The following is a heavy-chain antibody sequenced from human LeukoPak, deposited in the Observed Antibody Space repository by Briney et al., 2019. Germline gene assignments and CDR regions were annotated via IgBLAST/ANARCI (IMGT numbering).Heavy chain of an antibody. V-gene: IGHV3-30*02. D-gene: IGHD1-20*01. CDR1: GFTFSSYA. J-gene: IGHJ6*03. Sequence: SGGSLRLSCAASGFTFSSYAMHWVRQAPGKGLEWVAFIRYDGSNKYYADSVKGRFTISRDNSKNTLYLQMNSLRAEDTAVYYCAKGGNWNPSHMDVWGKGTTVTVSS. CDR2: IRYDGSNK. CDR3: AKGGNWNPSHMDV.